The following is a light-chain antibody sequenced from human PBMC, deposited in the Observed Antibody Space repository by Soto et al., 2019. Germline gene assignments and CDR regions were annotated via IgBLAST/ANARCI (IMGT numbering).Light chain of an antibody. CDR3: QQYGSSPLT. V-gene: IGKV3-20*01. Sequence: ELVLTQSPGTLSLSPGERATLSCRASQTVNNNYLAWYQQIPGQAPRLLISGASGRSTGTPDRFSGSASGTDFTLTISRLEPEDFAVYYCQQYGSSPLTFGGGTTV. J-gene: IGKJ4*01. CDR1: QTVNNNY. CDR2: GAS.